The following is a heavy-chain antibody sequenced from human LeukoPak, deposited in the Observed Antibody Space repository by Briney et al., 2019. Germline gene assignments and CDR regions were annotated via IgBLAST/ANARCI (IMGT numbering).Heavy chain of an antibody. V-gene: IGHV3-30*04. D-gene: IGHD1-1*01. Sequence: VGSLRHSRAASGFILINYVLHCVRQAPGKGLEWVAVISYDGNTKNDADSVKGRFTISRDNSKNTVFLEMSSLRPEDTAVYFCARCTVPFWYNRGMEIWGRRTTVTV. CDR1: GFILINYV. J-gene: IGHJ6*02. CDR2: ISYDGNTK. CDR3: ARCTVPFWYNRGMEI.